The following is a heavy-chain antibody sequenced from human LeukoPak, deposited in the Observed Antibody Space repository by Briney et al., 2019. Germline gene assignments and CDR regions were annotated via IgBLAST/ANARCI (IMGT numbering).Heavy chain of an antibody. CDR3: AKAEGGRYCSSTSCYAREGYFDY. CDR2: ISGSGGST. CDR1: GFTFSSYA. J-gene: IGHJ4*02. D-gene: IGHD2-2*01. V-gene: IGHV3-23*01. Sequence: GGSLRLSCAASGFTFSSYAMSWVRQAPGKGLEWVSAISGSGGSTYYADSVKGRFTISRDNSKNTLYLQTNSLRAEDTAVYYCAKAEGGRYCSSTSCYAREGYFDYWGQGTLVTVSS.